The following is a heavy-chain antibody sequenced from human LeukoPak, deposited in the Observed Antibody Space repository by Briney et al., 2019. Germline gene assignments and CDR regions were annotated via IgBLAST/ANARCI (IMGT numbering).Heavy chain of an antibody. V-gene: IGHV4-38-2*01. CDR1: GFTFSSYA. D-gene: IGHD6-13*01. Sequence: GSLRLSCAASGFTFSSYAMNWVRRAPGKGLEWIGNIYPSGTTYYNPSLKTRVTISVDTSKNQFSLKLSSVTAADTAVYFCARAYSSSWYFNWFDPWGQGTLVTVSS. CDR2: IYPSGTT. J-gene: IGHJ5*02. CDR3: ARAYSSSWYFNWFDP.